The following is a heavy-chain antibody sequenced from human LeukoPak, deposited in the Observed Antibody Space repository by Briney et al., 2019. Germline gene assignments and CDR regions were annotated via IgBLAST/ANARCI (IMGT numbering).Heavy chain of an antibody. CDR1: GFTFSTYW. CDR3: ARSTGWPDY. Sequence: GGSLRLSCAASGFTFSTYWMHWVRQAPGAGLVWVSRINSDGSTTNYADSVKGRFTISRDNAKNTLYLHMNSLRAEDTAVYYCARSTGWPDYWGQGTLVTVSS. V-gene: IGHV3-74*01. J-gene: IGHJ4*02. D-gene: IGHD6-19*01. CDR2: INSDGSTT.